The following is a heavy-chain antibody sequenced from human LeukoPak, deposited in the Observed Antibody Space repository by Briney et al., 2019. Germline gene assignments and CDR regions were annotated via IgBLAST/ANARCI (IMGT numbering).Heavy chain of an antibody. CDR3: ASVGRYCSSTSCDTGDWFDP. Sequence: ASVKVSCKASGYTFTGSYMHWVRQAPGQGLEWKWWINTNSGGTNYAQKFPGRVTMTRDTSITTAYMELSRVRPKGTAVYVCASVGRYCSSTSCDTGDWFDPWGQGTLVTVSS. CDR2: INTNSGGT. D-gene: IGHD2-2*02. V-gene: IGHV1-2*02. J-gene: IGHJ5*02. CDR1: GYTFTGSY.